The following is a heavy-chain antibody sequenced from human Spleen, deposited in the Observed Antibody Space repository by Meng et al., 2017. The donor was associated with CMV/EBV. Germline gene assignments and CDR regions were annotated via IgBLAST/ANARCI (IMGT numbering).Heavy chain of an antibody. V-gene: IGHV3-7*01. CDR3: ASTGPETGIAVAGPLAPLDY. J-gene: IGHJ4*02. CDR2: IKQDGSEK. Sequence: GESLKISCAASGFTFSSYWMSWVRQAPGKELEWVANIKQDGSEKYYVDSVKGRFTISRDNAKNSLYLQMNSLRAEDTAVYYCASTGPETGIAVAGPLAPLDYWGQGTLVTVSS. D-gene: IGHD6-19*01. CDR1: GFTFSSYW.